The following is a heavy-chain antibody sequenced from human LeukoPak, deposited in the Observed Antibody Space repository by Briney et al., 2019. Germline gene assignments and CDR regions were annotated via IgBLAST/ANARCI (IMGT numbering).Heavy chain of an antibody. J-gene: IGHJ4*02. CDR1: GYTFTSYY. CDR3: ARANGGGLDY. CDR2: INPSGGST. D-gene: IGHD3-10*01. Sequence: GASVKVSCKASGYTFTSYYMHWVRQAPGQGLEWMGIINPSGGSTMYAQKIEGRDTMNRDTDTGRVYLELSTLRSEDTAVYWCARANGGGLDYWGQGTLITVSS. V-gene: IGHV1-46*01.